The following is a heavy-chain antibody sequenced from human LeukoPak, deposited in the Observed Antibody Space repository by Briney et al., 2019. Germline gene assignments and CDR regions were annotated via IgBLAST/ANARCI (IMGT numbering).Heavy chain of an antibody. J-gene: IGHJ3*02. D-gene: IGHD5-24*01. CDR1: GGSFSGYY. V-gene: IGHV4-34*01. CDR3: ARVGGMTTINNAAFDI. CDR2: INHSGST. Sequence: SETLSLTCAVYGGSFSGYYWSWIRQPPGKGLEWIGEINHSGSTNYNPSLKSRVTISLDTSKNQFSLKLTSVTAADTAIYYCARVGGMTTINNAAFDIWGQGTMVTVSS.